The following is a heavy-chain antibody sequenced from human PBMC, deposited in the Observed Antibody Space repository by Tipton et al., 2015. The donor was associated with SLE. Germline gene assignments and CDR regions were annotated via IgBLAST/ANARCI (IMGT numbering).Heavy chain of an antibody. CDR1: GGSISSYY. Sequence: TLSLTCTVSGGSISSYYWSWIRQTPGKGLEWIGYIYYTGSTKFNPSLKSRVSISVDTSKNQFSLKLSSVTAADTAVYYCARTTVTPSGMDVWGQGTTVTVSS. V-gene: IGHV4-59*08. J-gene: IGHJ6*02. CDR2: IYYTGST. CDR3: ARTTVTPSGMDV. D-gene: IGHD4-17*01.